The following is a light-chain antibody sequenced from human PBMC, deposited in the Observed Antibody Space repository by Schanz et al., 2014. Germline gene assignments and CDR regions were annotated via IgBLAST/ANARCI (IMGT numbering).Light chain of an antibody. CDR1: QSVSSSY. CDR3: QQYGSSPMYT. J-gene: IGKJ2*01. V-gene: IGKV3-20*01. CDR2: GAS. Sequence: EIVLTQSPGTLSLSPGERATLSCRASQSVSSSYLAWYQQKPGQAPRLLMYGASSRATGIPDRFSGRGSGTDFTLTISRLEPEDFAVYYCQQYGSSPMYTFGQGTKLEIK.